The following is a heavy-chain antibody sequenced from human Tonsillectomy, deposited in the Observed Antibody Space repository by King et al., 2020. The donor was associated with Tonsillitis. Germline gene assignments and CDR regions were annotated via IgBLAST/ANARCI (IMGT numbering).Heavy chain of an antibody. Sequence: VQLVESGGGLVKPGGSLRLSCAASGFTFSDHYMTWIRQAPGKGLEWISYIGSSGSSIYYADSVKGRFTISRDNAKDSLFLHMNSLTAEDTAVYYCARGPCSGGSCYLYGMDVWGQGPTVTVSS. CDR1: GFTFSDHY. V-gene: IGHV3-11*01. CDR2: IGSSGSSI. D-gene: IGHD2-15*01. J-gene: IGHJ6*02. CDR3: ARGPCSGGSCYLYGMDV.